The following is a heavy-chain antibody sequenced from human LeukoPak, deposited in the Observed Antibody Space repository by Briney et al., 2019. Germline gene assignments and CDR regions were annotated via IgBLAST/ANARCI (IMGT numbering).Heavy chain of an antibody. CDR2: IIPIFGTA. CDR1: GGPFSSYA. Sequence: SVRVSCYASGGPFSSYAIRSGRQAPGQGVEWMGGIIPIFGTANYAQKFQGRVTITTDESTSTAYMELSSLRSEDTAVYYCARDFWSGYYIEVEYYYYMDVWGKGNTGTVSS. V-gene: IGHV1-69*05. J-gene: IGHJ6*03. CDR3: ARDFWSGYYIEVEYYYYMDV. D-gene: IGHD3-3*01.